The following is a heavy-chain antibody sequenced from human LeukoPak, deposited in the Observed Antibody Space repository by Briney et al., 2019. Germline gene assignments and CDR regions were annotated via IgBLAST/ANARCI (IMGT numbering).Heavy chain of an antibody. Sequence: GGSLRLSCAASGFIFSSYAMGWVRRAPGKGLGWVSAISGSGDSTYYADSVKGRFTISRDTSKNTLFLQMNSLRAEDTAVYYCAKSYVGVRGLFDYWGQGTLVTVSS. CDR1: GFIFSSYA. V-gene: IGHV3-23*01. D-gene: IGHD3-10*01. J-gene: IGHJ4*02. CDR3: AKSYVGVRGLFDY. CDR2: ISGSGDST.